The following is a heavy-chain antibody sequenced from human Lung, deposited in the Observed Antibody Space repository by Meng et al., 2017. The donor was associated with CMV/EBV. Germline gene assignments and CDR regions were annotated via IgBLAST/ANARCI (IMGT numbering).Heavy chain of an antibody. CDR2: ISSSSSYI. V-gene: IGHV3-21*01. CDR3: AREGYYYDSGNYYYYFDH. Sequence: GESLKISCAASRFTFSSYSMNWVRQAPGKGLEWVSSISSSSSYIYYADSVKGRFTISRDNAKSSLYLQMNSLRAEDTAVYYCAREGYYYDSGNYYYYFDHWGQG. J-gene: IGHJ4*02. CDR1: RFTFSSYS. D-gene: IGHD3-10*01.